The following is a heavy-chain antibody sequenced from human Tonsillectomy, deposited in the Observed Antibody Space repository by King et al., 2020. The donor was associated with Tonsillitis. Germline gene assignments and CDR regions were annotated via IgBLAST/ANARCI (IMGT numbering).Heavy chain of an antibody. CDR2: IYYSGST. Sequence: QLQESGPGLVKPSETLSLTCTVSGGSISSYYWSWIRQPPGKGLEWIGYIYYSGSTNYNPSLKSRVTISVDTSKNQFSLKLSSVTAADTAVYYCARHEASGWPYYFAYWGQGTLVTVSS. J-gene: IGHJ4*02. V-gene: IGHV4-59*08. D-gene: IGHD6-19*01. CDR3: ARHEASGWPYYFAY. CDR1: GGSISSYY.